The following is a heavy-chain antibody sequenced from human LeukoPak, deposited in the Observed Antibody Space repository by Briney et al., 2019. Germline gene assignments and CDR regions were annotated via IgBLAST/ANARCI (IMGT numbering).Heavy chain of an antibody. Sequence: ASVKVSCQASGYTFTSYDINWVRPATGQGLAWMGWMNPNSGNTGYAQKFQGRVTMTRNTSISTAYMELSSLRSEDTAVYYCARVRTIGGGLSYYMDVWGKGTTVTVSS. CDR1: GYTFTSYD. CDR2: MNPNSGNT. D-gene: IGHD4/OR15-4a*01. CDR3: ARVRTIGGGLSYYMDV. V-gene: IGHV1-8*01. J-gene: IGHJ6*03.